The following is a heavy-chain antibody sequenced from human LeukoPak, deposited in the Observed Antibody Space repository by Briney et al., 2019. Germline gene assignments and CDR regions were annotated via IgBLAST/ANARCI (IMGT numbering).Heavy chain of an antibody. J-gene: IGHJ4*02. CDR1: GHTFTIYG. V-gene: IGHV1-18*01. CDR3: ARDRGSGSGSYYITAFDY. Sequence: ASVKVSCKASGHTFTIYGISWVRQAPGQGLEWMGWISAYNGNTNFAQNLQDRVSMTTDTSTSTAYMELRSLRSDDTAVYYCARDRGSGSGSYYITAFDYWGQGTLVTVSS. D-gene: IGHD3-10*01. CDR2: ISAYNGNT.